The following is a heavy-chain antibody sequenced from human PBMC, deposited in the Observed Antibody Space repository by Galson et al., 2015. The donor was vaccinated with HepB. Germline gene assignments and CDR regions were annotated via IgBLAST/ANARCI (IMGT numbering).Heavy chain of an antibody. CDR1: GFILSNSD. V-gene: IGHV3-23*01. Sequence: SLRLSCAASGFILSNSDMNWVRQAPGKGLEWVSGISGGGGTISYADSVKGRFTISRDSSKNTLDLQMDSLGAGDTAVYYCAKGNVRGDVVVTYNEAFDIWGQGTMVTVSS. D-gene: IGHD2-21*02. CDR2: ISGGGGTI. J-gene: IGHJ3*02. CDR3: AKGNVRGDVVVTYNEAFDI.